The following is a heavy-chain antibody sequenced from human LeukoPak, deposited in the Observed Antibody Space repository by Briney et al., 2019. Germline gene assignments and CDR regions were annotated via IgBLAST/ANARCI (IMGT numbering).Heavy chain of an antibody. CDR1: GFTFSPSA. J-gene: IGHJ4*02. Sequence: GGSLRLSCAASGFTFSPSAMSWVRQAPGKGLQWVSGIGGDSRTHYTDSVEGRFTISRDNSKNVLYLQMDNLRVEDTAVYYCAKDFFGWSFHHWGQGTLVTVSS. CDR3: AKDFFGWSFHH. D-gene: IGHD3-3*01. V-gene: IGHV3-23*01. CDR2: IGGDSRT.